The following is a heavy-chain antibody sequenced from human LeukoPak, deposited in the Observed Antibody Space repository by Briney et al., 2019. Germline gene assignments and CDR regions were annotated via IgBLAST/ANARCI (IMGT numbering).Heavy chain of an antibody. D-gene: IGHD3-9*01. CDR2: IYYSGST. J-gene: IGHJ4*02. CDR1: GGSISSSSYY. CDR3: ARSRGEQYYDILTGYYRSTGYFDY. V-gene: IGHV4-31*03. Sequence: SGTLSLTCTVSGGSISSSSYYWGWIRQPPGKGLEWIGYIYYSGSTYYNPSLKSRVTISVDTSKNQFSLKLSSVTAADTAVYYCARSRGEQYYDILTGYYRSTGYFDYWGQGTLVTVSS.